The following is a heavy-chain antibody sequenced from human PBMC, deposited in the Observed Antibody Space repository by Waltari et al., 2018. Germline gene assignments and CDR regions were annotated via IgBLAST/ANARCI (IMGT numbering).Heavy chain of an antibody. D-gene: IGHD2-15*01. CDR1: GIVFNVFE. V-gene: IGHV3-48*03. J-gene: IGHJ4*02. CDR2: ISSSSDNV. Sequence: LMESGGGLVQPGGSIRLSCAASGIVFNVFELTWVRPGPGKGLEWIAYISSSSDNVRYADSVRGRFTISRDNAEKSVYLQMNSVRVEDTAMYYCARLSDLSGLYVPRYYFDYWGRGTLVTVSS. CDR3: ARLSDLSGLYVPRYYFDY.